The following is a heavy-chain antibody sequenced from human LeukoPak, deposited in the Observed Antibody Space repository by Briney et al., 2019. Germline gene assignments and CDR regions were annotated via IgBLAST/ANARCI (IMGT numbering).Heavy chain of an antibody. J-gene: IGHJ4*02. V-gene: IGHV4-59*01. D-gene: IGHD2-15*01. CDR3: ARGVVAAPQTFDY. CDR2: IYYSGST. CDR1: GDSISGFY. Sequence: PSETLSLTCTVSGDSISGFYWSWIRQPPGKGLEWIGYIYYSGSTNYNPSLKSRVTISVDTSTNQFSLKLSSVTAADTAVYYCARGVVAAPQTFDYWGQGTLVTVSS.